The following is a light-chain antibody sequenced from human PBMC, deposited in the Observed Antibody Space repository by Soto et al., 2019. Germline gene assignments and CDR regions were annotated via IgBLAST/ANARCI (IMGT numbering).Light chain of an antibody. CDR2: GAS. CDR1: QSVSSSY. Sequence: EIVLTQSPGTLSLSPGERGTLSCRASQSVSSSYLAWYQQKPGQAPRLLIYGASSRATGIPDRFSGSGSGTDFTLTISRLEPEDFVVYYCQQYGSSGTFGQGTKVDIK. CDR3: QQYGSSGT. V-gene: IGKV3-20*01. J-gene: IGKJ1*01.